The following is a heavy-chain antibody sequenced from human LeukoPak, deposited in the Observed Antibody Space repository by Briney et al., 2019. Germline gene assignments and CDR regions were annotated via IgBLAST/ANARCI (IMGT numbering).Heavy chain of an antibody. CDR1: GYTFTGYY. CDR2: ISAYNGNT. V-gene: IGHV1-18*04. D-gene: IGHD2-2*02. J-gene: IGHJ4*02. Sequence: ASVKVSCKASGYTFTGYYMHWVRQAPGQGLEWMGWISAYNGNTNYAQKLQGRVTMTTDTSTSTAYMELRSLRSDDTAVYYCARGGAFGYCSSTSCYNNPFDYWGQGTLVTVSS. CDR3: ARGGAFGYCSSTSCYNNPFDY.